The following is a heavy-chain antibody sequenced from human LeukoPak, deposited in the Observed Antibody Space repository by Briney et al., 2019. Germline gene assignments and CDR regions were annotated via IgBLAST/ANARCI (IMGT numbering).Heavy chain of an antibody. CDR3: AKARGQYQLLTYFDY. Sequence: GSLRLSCAASGFTFSSYAMSWVRQAPGKGLEWVSVISGSGGSTYYADSVKGRFTISRDNSKNTLYLQMNSLRAEDTAVYYCAKARGQYQLLTYFDYWGQGTLDTVSS. CDR1: GFTFSSYA. V-gene: IGHV3-23*01. CDR2: ISGSGGST. D-gene: IGHD2-2*01. J-gene: IGHJ4*02.